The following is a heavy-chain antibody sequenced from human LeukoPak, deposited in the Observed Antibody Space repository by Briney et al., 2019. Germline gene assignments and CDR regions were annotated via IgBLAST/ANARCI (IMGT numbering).Heavy chain of an antibody. Sequence: SETLSLTCTVAGGSINSYYWSWIRQPPGKGLEWIGYIYYSGSTNYNPSLKSRVTISVDTSKNQFSLRLNSVTAADTAVYYCARNPAAAGTPFRPNYYYYYMDVWGKGTTVTVSS. CDR2: IYYSGST. J-gene: IGHJ6*03. V-gene: IGHV4-59*01. D-gene: IGHD6-13*01. CDR1: GGSINSYY. CDR3: ARNPAAAGTPFRPNYYYYYMDV.